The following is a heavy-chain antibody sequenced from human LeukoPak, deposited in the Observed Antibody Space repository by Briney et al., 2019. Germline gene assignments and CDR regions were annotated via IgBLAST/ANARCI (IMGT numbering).Heavy chain of an antibody. CDR3: ARGGEANYYDTSGYYLYYY. CDR2: IIPIFGTT. CDR1: GGTFSDYA. V-gene: IGHV1-69*05. J-gene: IGHJ4*02. Sequence: SVKVSCKASGGTFSDYAISWVRQAPGQGLEWMGRIIPIFGTTNYAQKFQGRVTITTDESTSTAYMELSSLRSEDTAVYYCARGGEANYYDTSGYYLYYYWGQGTLVTVSS. D-gene: IGHD3-22*01.